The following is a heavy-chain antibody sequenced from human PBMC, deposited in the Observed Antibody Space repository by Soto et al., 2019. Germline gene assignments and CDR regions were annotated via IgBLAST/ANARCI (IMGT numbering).Heavy chain of an antibody. D-gene: IGHD2-2*01. Sequence: QVQLVQSGAEVKKPGSSVKVSCKASGGTFSSYAISWVRQAPGQGLEWMGGIIPIFGTANYAQKFQGRVTITADESTSTAYIELSSLRSEDTAVYYCARRMLGYCISTSCPYYFDYWGQGTLVTVSS. V-gene: IGHV1-69*12. CDR3: ARRMLGYCISTSCPYYFDY. CDR1: GGTFSSYA. CDR2: IIPIFGTA. J-gene: IGHJ4*02.